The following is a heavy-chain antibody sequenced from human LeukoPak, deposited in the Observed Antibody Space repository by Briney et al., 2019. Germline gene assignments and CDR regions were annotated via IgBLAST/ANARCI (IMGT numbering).Heavy chain of an antibody. V-gene: IGHV1-69*01. D-gene: IGHD2-15*01. Sequence: SVKVSCKASGGTFSSYAISWVRQAPGQGLEWMGGIIPIFGTANYAQKFRGRVTITADESTSTAYMELSSLRSEDTAVYYCASWGGSGYDWGYCSGGSCYFDYWGQGTLVTVSS. CDR3: ASWGGSGYDWGYCSGGSCYFDY. CDR1: GGTFSSYA. CDR2: IIPIFGTA. J-gene: IGHJ4*02.